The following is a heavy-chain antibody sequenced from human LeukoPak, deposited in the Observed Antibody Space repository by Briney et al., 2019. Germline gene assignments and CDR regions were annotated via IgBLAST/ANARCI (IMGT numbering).Heavy chain of an antibody. D-gene: IGHD3-16*01. CDR2: SSGSGRST. J-gene: IGHJ4*02. CDR1: AFVECESP. Sequence: GGSLRLSCLTAAFVECESPVGSVRQAPGKGLEWVATSSGSGRSTYYVDSVKGRFTISRDNSESTLFLQMSSLRVEDTALYFVLKGRGLRGSYRLVEDWGRGTLVTVSS. V-gene: IGHV3-23*01. CDR3: LKGRGLRGSYRLVED.